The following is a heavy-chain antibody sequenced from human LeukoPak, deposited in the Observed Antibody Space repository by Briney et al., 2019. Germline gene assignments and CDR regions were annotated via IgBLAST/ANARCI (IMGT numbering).Heavy chain of an antibody. CDR2: ISGSGGST. Sequence: GGSLRLSCAASEFTLSHYGMNWVRQAPGKGLEWVSAISGSGGSTYYADSVKGRFTISRDNSKNTLYLQMNSLRAEDTAVYYCAKARIAAAGPFDYWGQGTLVTVSS. J-gene: IGHJ4*02. V-gene: IGHV3-23*01. CDR3: AKARIAAAGPFDY. D-gene: IGHD6-13*01. CDR1: EFTLSHYG.